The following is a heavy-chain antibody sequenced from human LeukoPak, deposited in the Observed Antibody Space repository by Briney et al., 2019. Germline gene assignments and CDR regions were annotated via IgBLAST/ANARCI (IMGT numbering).Heavy chain of an antibody. CDR3: ARQPGMTAKSWYFDL. CDR2: IHPGDSHT. J-gene: IGHJ2*01. Sequence: TRGESLKISCEGSGYTFTKYWIGWVRQMPGKGLEWMGIIHPGDSHTWYSPSFQGQVTISADKSISMAYLQWSSLMSSHTAMNFCARQPGMTAKSWYFDLWGRGTLVTVSS. V-gene: IGHV5-51*01. D-gene: IGHD2-2*01. CDR1: GYTFTKYW.